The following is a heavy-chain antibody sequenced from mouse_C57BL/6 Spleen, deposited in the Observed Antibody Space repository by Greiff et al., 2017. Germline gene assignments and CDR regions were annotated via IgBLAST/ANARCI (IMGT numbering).Heavy chain of an antibody. CDR3: ARTIVTTPYWYFDV. J-gene: IGHJ1*03. D-gene: IGHD2-5*01. CDR1: GYTFTNYW. Sequence: QVQLQQSGAELVRPGTSVKMSCKASGYTFTNYWIGWAKQRPGHGLEWIGDIYPGGGYTNYNEKFKGKATLTADNSSRTAYMQFSSLTSEDSAISYCARTIVTTPYWYFDVWGTGTTVTVSS. V-gene: IGHV1-63*01. CDR2: IYPGGGYT.